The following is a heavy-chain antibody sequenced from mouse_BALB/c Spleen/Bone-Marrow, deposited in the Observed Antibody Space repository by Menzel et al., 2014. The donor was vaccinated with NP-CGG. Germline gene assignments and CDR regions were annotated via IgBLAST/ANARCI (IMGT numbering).Heavy chain of an antibody. Sequence: EVQGVESGGGLVQPGGSLKLSCATSGFTFXDYYMYWVRQTPEKRLEWVAYISNGGGSTYYPDTVKGRFTISGDNAKNTLYLQMSRLKSEDTAMYYCASTYYGNPFAYWGQGTLVTVSA. J-gene: IGHJ3*01. CDR2: ISNGGGST. D-gene: IGHD2-10*01. CDR3: ASTYYGNPFAY. CDR1: GFTFXDYY. V-gene: IGHV5-12*02.